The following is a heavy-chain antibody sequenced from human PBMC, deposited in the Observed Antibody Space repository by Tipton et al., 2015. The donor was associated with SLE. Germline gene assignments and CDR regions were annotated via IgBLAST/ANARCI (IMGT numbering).Heavy chain of an antibody. CDR3: AKDRAAWAFDI. J-gene: IGHJ3*02. V-gene: IGHV3-13*04. Sequence: SLRLSCAASGFTFSSYDMHWVRQATGKGLEWVSAIGTAGDTYYPDSVKGRFTISRDNSKNTLYLQMNSLRAEDTAVYYCAKDRAAWAFDIWGQGTMVTVSS. D-gene: IGHD6-13*01. CDR2: IGTAGDT. CDR1: GFTFSSYD.